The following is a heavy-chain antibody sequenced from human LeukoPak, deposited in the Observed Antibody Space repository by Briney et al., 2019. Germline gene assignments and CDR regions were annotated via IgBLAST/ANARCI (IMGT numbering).Heavy chain of an antibody. V-gene: IGHV1-2*02. D-gene: IGHD3-10*01. J-gene: IGHJ4*02. CDR3: ARDYYGSGSYWSVGY. CDR2: INPNSGGT. Sequence: ASVKVSCKASGYTFTGYYMHWVRQAPGQGLEWMGWINPNSGGTNYAQKFQGRVTMTRDTSISTAYMELSRLRSDDTAVYYCARDYYGSGSYWSVGYWGQGTLVTVSS. CDR1: GYTFTGYY.